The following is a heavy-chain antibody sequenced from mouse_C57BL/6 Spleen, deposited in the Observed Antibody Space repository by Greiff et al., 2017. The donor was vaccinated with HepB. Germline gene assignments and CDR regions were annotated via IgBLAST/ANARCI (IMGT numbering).Heavy chain of an antibody. CDR2: INPNNGGT. J-gene: IGHJ2*01. CDR1: GYTFTDYN. D-gene: IGHD2-4*01. CDR3: ARTLDYDGVYYFDY. V-gene: IGHV1-18*01. Sequence: VQLQQSGPELVKPGASVKIPCKASGYTFTDYNMDWVKQSHGKSLEWIGDINPNNGGTIYNQKFKGKATLTVDKSSSTAYMELRSLTSEDTAVYYCARTLDYDGVYYFDYWGQGTTLTVSS.